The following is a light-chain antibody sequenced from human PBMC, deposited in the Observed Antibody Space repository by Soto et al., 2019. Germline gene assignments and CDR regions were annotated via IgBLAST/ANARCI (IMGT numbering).Light chain of an antibody. CDR1: QSIRSW. CDR3: LQHNNYTPT. J-gene: IGKJ1*01. CDR2: AAS. Sequence: IQMTQSPSTLAASVGARVTITCRASQSIRSWLAWYQQKPGKAPKRXIYAASHLQSGVPSTFSGSGSGTEFTLTISSLQPEDFETSFCLQHNNYTPTFGQGTQVDI. V-gene: IGKV1-5*01.